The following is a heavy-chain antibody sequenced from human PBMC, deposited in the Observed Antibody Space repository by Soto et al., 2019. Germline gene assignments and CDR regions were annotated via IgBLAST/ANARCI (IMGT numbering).Heavy chain of an antibody. CDR1: GFSLSTRGMC. CDR2: NDWDDDK. J-gene: IGHJ6*02. Sequence: SGPTLVNPTQALTLTCTFSGFSLSTRGMCVSWIRQPPGKALEWLALNDWDDDKYYSASLKTRLTISKDTSKNQVVLTMTNMDPVDTATYYCARAPSGDCKNGLDVWGQGXTVTVYS. CDR3: ARAPSGDCKNGLDV. V-gene: IGHV2-70*01. D-gene: IGHD2-21*02.